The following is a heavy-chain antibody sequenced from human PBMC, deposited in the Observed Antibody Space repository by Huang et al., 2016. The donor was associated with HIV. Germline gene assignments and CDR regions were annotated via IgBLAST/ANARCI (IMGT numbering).Heavy chain of an antibody. CDR3: ARDATKNPRGWFDP. CDR2: INNLGSP. CDR1: GGSISGFY. J-gene: IGHJ5*02. Sequence: QVHLQQWGAGLLKSTETLSLTCAVYGGSISGFYWSWLRQTPGKGLEWIGEINNLGSPNYNPALKSRVSISMDGSKKQFSLKLRSISDADTAVYFCARDATKNPRGWFDPWGQGTLVTVSS. D-gene: IGHD3-10*01. V-gene: IGHV4-34*02.